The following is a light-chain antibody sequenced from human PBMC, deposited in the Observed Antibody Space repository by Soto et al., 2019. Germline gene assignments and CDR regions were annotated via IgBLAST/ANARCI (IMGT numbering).Light chain of an antibody. J-gene: IGLJ1*01. CDR2: DVS. V-gene: IGLV2-14*01. Sequence: QSVLTQPASVSGSPGQSITIFCTGTSSDVGGYNYVSWYQQHPGKAPKLMIYDVSNRPSGVSNRFSGSKSSNTASLTISGLQVEDEADYYCSSYTSTSTLCVFGTGTKVTVL. CDR3: SSYTSTSTLCV. CDR1: SSDVGGYNY.